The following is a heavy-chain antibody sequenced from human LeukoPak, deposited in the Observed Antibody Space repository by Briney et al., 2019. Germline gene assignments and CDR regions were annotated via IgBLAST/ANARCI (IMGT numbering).Heavy chain of an antibody. J-gene: IGHJ6*02. Sequence: ASVKVSCKASGYTFTSYAMHWVRQAPGQRLEWMGWINAGNGNTKYSQKFQGRVTITRDTSASTAYMELSSLRSEDTAVYYCARAGYDILTGYYYYYGMDVWGQGTTVTVSS. D-gene: IGHD3-9*01. V-gene: IGHV1-3*01. CDR1: GYTFTSYA. CDR2: INAGNGNT. CDR3: ARAGYDILTGYYYYYGMDV.